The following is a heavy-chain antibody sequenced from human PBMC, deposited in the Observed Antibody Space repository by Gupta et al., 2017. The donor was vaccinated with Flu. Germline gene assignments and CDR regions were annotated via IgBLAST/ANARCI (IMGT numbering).Heavy chain of an antibody. J-gene: IGHJ4*02. V-gene: IGHV3-7*01. CDR1: GFPFSDSW. CDR2: INKDGTTK. CDR3: ARNRGWEQFDY. Sequence: EVQLVESGGGLVQPGGSLRLSCAASGFPFSDSWLNWVRQAPGKGLEWVANINKDGTTKNYVDSLKGRFTVSRDNAKNSLYLQMDSLRAEDTAVYFCARNRGWEQFDYWGQGTLVTVSS. D-gene: IGHD5-24*01.